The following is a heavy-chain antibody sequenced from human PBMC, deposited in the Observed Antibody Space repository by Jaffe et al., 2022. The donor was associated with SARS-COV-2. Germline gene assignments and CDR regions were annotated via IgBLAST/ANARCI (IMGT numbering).Heavy chain of an antibody. CDR1: GFTVSSNY. CDR2: IYSGGST. D-gene: IGHD2-21*01. J-gene: IGHJ6*02. CDR3: ALFDDWDYYYGMDV. Sequence: EVQLVESGGGLVQPGGSLRLSCAASGFTVSSNYMSWVRQAPGKGLEWVSVIYSGGSTYYADSVKGRFTISRDNSKNTLYLQMNSLRAEDTAVYYCALFDDWDYYYGMDVWGQGTTVTVSS. V-gene: IGHV3-66*02.